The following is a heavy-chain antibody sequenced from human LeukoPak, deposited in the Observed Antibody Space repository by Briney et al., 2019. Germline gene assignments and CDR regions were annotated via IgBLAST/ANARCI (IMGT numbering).Heavy chain of an antibody. CDR1: GGSISSSSYY. D-gene: IGHD6-13*01. CDR2: INHSGST. Sequence: PSETLSLTCTVSGGSISSSSYYWGWIRQPPGKGLEWIGEINHSGSTNYNPSLKSRVTISVDTSKNQFSLKLSSVTAADTAVYYCARRMELAAAGTFDYWGQGILVTVSS. V-gene: IGHV4-39*07. CDR3: ARRMELAAAGTFDY. J-gene: IGHJ4*02.